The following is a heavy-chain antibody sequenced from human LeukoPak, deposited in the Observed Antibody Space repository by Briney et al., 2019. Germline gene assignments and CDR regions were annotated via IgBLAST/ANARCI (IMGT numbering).Heavy chain of an antibody. D-gene: IGHD6-19*01. J-gene: IGHJ3*02. V-gene: IGHV3-11*01. CDR2: ISSSGSTI. CDR3: ARMDIVVAGVGFWDI. Sequence: PGGSLRLSCAASGFTFSDYYMSWIRQAPGKGLEWVSYISSSGSTIYYADSVKGRFTISRDNAKNSLYLQMNSLRAEDTAEYYCARMDIVVAGVGFWDIWGQGTMVTVSS. CDR1: GFTFSDYY.